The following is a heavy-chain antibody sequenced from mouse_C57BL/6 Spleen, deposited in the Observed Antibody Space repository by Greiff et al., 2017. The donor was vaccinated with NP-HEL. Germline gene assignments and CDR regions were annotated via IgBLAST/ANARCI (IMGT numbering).Heavy chain of an antibody. J-gene: IGHJ1*03. CDR2: IYPRSGNT. Sequence: VQLQQSGAELARPGASVKLSCKASGYTFTSYGISWVKQRTGQGLEWIGEIYPRSGNTYYNEKFKSKATLTADKSSSTAYMELRSLTSEDSAVYFCARDGSSYGYFDVWGTGTTVTVSS. CDR1: GYTFTSYG. D-gene: IGHD1-1*01. CDR3: ARDGSSYGYFDV. V-gene: IGHV1-81*01.